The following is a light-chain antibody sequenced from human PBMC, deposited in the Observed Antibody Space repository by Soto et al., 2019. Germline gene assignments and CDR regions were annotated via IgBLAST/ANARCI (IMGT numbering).Light chain of an antibody. V-gene: IGLV2-14*01. CDR2: DVS. CDR1: SSDVGGYNY. CDR3: SSYTSRSTRV. J-gene: IGLJ1*01. Sequence: LTQPASVSGSPGQSITISCTGTSSDVGGYNYVSWYQQHPGKAPKLMIYDVSNRPSGVSNRFSGSKSGNTASLSISGLQAEDEADYYCSSYTSRSTRVFGTGTKVTVL.